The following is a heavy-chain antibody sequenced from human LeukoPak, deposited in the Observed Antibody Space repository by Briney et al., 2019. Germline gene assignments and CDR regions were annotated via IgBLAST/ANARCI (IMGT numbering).Heavy chain of an antibody. Sequence: GGSLRLSCAASGFTFSDYYMSWIRQAPGKGLEWVAVISYDGSNKYYADSVKGRFTISRDNSKNTLYLQMNSLRAEDTAVYYCARDWATPDYWGQGTLVTVSS. D-gene: IGHD5-12*01. CDR3: ARDWATPDY. J-gene: IGHJ4*02. CDR1: GFTFSDYY. CDR2: ISYDGSNK. V-gene: IGHV3-30-3*01.